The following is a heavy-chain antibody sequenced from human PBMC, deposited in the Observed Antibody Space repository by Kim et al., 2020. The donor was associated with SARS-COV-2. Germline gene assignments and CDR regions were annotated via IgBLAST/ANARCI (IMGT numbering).Heavy chain of an antibody. D-gene: IGHD3-3*01. J-gene: IGHJ4*02. CDR3: ARERDFWSGYSDY. V-gene: IGHV3-66*01. Sequence: SDSVKVRFTIARDNSKNTLYLQMNSLRAEDTAVYYCARERDFWSGYSDYWGQGTLVTVSS.